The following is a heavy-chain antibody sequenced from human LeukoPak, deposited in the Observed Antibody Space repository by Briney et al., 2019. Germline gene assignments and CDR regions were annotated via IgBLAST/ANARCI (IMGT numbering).Heavy chain of an antibody. V-gene: IGHV1-3*04. D-gene: IGHD6-19*01. J-gene: IGHJ4*02. CDR1: GYTFTSYT. Sequence: WASVKVSCKASGYTFTSYTIHWVRQAPGQRLEWMGWINTGNGNTEYSQKFQGRVTITADESTSTAYMELSSLRSEDTAVYYCARSPPSGPPRYYFDYWGQGTLVTVSS. CDR3: ARSPPSGPPRYYFDY. CDR2: INTGNGNT.